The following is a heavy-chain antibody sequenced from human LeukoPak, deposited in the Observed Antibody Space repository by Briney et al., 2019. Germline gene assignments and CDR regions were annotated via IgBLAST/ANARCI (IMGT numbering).Heavy chain of an antibody. J-gene: IGHJ4*02. D-gene: IGHD2-2*02. Sequence: GGSLRLSCAACGFTFSSYSMHGLRQAPGKGLEWVSSIVSRCCYIYYADSVKGRLNISRDNAKNAQYLQMNRLRAEDTAVYYCARESGGYCSTTSCYKGYFDYWGQGTLVTVSS. CDR1: GFTFSSYS. CDR3: ARESGGYCSTTSCYKGYFDY. V-gene: IGHV3-21*01. CDR2: IVSRCCYI.